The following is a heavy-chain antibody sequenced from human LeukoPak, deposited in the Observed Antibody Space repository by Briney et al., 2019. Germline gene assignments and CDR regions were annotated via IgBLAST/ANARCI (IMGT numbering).Heavy chain of an antibody. Sequence: SETLSLTCTVSGDFITAYYWSWIRQPPGKGLEWIGYVYYSGSTEYNPSLRSRVTMSLEMSKHQFSLRLNSVTAADTAMYYCAKSGGYGLIDYWGQGTRVTVSS. V-gene: IGHV4-59*08. CDR3: AKSGGYGLIDY. D-gene: IGHD1-26*01. J-gene: IGHJ4*02. CDR2: VYYSGST. CDR1: GDFITAYY.